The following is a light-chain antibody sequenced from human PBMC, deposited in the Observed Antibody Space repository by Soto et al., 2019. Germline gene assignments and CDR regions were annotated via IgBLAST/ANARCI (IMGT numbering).Light chain of an antibody. CDR3: MQGTHWPPYT. CDR2: KVS. Sequence: DVVMTQSPLSLPATLGQPASISCRSSQSLVYSDGHTYLNWFQQRPGQSPRRLIYKVSNRDSGVPDRFSGSGSGTDFTPKISRVEAEDVGVYSCMQGTHWPPYTFGRGTKLEIK. CDR1: QSLVYSDGHTY. J-gene: IGKJ2*01. V-gene: IGKV2-30*01.